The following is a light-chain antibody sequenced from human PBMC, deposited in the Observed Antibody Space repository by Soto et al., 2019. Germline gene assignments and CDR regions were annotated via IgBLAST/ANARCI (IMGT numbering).Light chain of an antibody. CDR2: DVS. V-gene: IGLV2-14*01. Sequence: QSALTQPASVSGSPGQSITISCTGTSSDVGGYNYVSWYQQHPGKAPKLMIYDVSKRPSGVSNRFSGSKSGNTAPLTISGLQAEDEADYYCSSYTSSSILYVFGTGTKLTVL. J-gene: IGLJ1*01. CDR1: SSDVGGYNY. CDR3: SSYTSSSILYV.